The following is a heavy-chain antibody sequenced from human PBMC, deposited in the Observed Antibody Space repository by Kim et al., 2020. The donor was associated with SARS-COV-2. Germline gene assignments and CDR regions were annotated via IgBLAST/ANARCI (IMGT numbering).Heavy chain of an antibody. V-gene: IGHV4-31*03. CDR3: ARGAGDYFDY. CDR1: GGSISSGGYY. J-gene: IGHJ4*02. Sequence: SETLSLTCTVSGGSISSGGYYWSWIRQHPGKGLEWIWYIYYSGSTYYNPSLKSRVTISVDTSKNQFSLKLSSVTAADTAVYYCARGAGDYFDYWGQGTLVTVSS. CDR2: IYYSGST. D-gene: IGHD1-26*01.